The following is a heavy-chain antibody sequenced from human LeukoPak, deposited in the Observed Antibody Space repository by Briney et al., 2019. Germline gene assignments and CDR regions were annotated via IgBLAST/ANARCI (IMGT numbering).Heavy chain of an antibody. J-gene: IGHJ5*02. CDR3: ARESAGRYFDWLLGWFDP. Sequence: PGGSLRLSCAASGFTFSTYNMNWVRQAPGKGLEWVSYISSSTSTIYYADSVKGRFTISRDNAKNSLYLQMNGLRAEDTAVYYCARESAGRYFDWLLGWFDPWGQGTLVTVSS. V-gene: IGHV3-48*01. D-gene: IGHD3-9*01. CDR2: ISSSTSTI. CDR1: GFTFSTYN.